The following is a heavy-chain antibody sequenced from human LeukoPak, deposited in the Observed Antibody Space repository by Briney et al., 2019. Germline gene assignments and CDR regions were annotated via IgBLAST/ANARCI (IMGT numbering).Heavy chain of an antibody. CDR1: GGSFSGYY. CDR3: ARGRDSGSYYLSHFDY. V-gene: IGHV4-34*01. J-gene: IGHJ4*02. Sequence: SETLSLTCAVYGGSFSGYYWSWIRRPPGKGLEWIGEINHSGSTNYNPSLKSRVTISVDTSKNQFSLKLSSVTAADTAVYYCARGRDSGSYYLSHFDYWGQGTLVTVSS. D-gene: IGHD1-26*01. CDR2: INHSGST.